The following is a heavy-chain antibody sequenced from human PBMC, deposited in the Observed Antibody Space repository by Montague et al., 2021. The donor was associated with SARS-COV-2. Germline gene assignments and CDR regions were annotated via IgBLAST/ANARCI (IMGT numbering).Heavy chain of an antibody. Sequence: SETLSLTCTVSDGSISSGSYYWGWIRQPPGKGLEWIGSIYYSGSTYKNPSLKSRVILSVDTSENHFSLKLSSVTAADTAVYYCARERSSGWDWGQGTLVTVSS. CDR3: ARERSSGWD. CDR1: DGSISSGSYY. J-gene: IGHJ4*02. D-gene: IGHD6-19*01. CDR2: IYYSGST. V-gene: IGHV4-39*07.